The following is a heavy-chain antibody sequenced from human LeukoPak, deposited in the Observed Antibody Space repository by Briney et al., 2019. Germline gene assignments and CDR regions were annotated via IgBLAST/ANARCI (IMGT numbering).Heavy chain of an antibody. CDR3: ARGARGLVVVPAAMPHFDY. J-gene: IGHJ4*02. V-gene: IGHV4-34*01. CDR1: GGSFSGYY. Sequence: SGTLSLTCAVYGGSFSGYYWSWIRQPPGKGLEWIGEINHSGSTNYNPSLKSRVTISVDTSKNQFSLKLSSVTAADTAVYYCARGARGLVVVPAAMPHFDYWGQGTLVTASS. D-gene: IGHD2-2*01. CDR2: INHSGST.